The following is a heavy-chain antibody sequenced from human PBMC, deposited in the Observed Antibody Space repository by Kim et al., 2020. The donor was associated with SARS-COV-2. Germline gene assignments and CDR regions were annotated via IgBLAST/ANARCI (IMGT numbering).Heavy chain of an antibody. J-gene: IGHJ1*01. V-gene: IGHV3-11*06. Sequence: AECGKGRIPISRDNAKNSLYLQMNSRRAEDTAVYYCARGTAMVPTEYFQHWGQGTLVTVSS. D-gene: IGHD5-18*01. CDR3: ARGTAMVPTEYFQH.